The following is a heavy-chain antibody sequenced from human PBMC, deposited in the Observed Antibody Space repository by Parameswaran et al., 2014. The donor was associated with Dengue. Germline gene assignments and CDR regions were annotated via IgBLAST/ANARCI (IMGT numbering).Heavy chain of an antibody. D-gene: IGHD3-10*01. CDR1: GFTFSSFG. J-gene: IGHJ6*02. CDR3: ARDVVREVISLYGMDV. CDR2: IWFDGNNK. V-gene: IGHV3-33*01. Sequence: QAGGPWRLSCAASGFTFSSFGMHWVRQAPGKGLQWVAVIWFDGNNKYYADSVRGRFTISRDNSKNTLYLQMSSLRVEDTAIYYCARDVVREVISLYGMDVWGQGTTVTVSS.